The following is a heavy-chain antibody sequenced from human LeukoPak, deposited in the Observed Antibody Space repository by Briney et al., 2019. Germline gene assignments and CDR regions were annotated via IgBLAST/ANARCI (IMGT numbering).Heavy chain of an antibody. V-gene: IGHV3-23*01. CDR1: GFTFSSYA. J-gene: IGHJ4*02. D-gene: IGHD2-15*01. CDR3: AKLRPYCSGGSCPKYYFDY. Sequence: GGSLRLSCAASGFTFSSYAMSWVRQAPGKGLEWVSAISGSGGSTYYADSVKGRFTISRDNSQNTLYLQMNSLRAEDTAVYYCAKLRPYCSGGSCPKYYFDYWGQGTLVTVSS. CDR2: ISGSGGST.